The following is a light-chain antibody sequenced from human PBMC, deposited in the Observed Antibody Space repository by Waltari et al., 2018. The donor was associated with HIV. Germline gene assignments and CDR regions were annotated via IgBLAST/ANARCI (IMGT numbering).Light chain of an antibody. CDR2: GAT. CDR1: QSVSSNS. Sequence: EIVLTPSPGTLSLSPGDRATLSCRASQSVSSNSLGWYQQKPGQAPRLLIYGATSRATGIPDRFSGSGSGTDFSLTISRLEPEDFAVYYCQQYNTSPWTFGQGTKVEIK. CDR3: QQYNTSPWT. J-gene: IGKJ1*01. V-gene: IGKV3-20*01.